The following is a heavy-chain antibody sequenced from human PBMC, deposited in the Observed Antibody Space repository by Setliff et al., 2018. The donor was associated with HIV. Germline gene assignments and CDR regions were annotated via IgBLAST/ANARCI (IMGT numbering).Heavy chain of an antibody. CDR2: INTETGNP. Sequence: ASVKVSCKASGYTFTTYGISWVRQAPGQGPEWMGWINTETGNPMYAQGFTGRFVFSLDTSVSTAFLQINSLKAEDTAMYYCARVGSYWSTFDYWGQGALVTVPQ. CDR1: GYTFTTYG. J-gene: IGHJ4*02. CDR3: ARVGSYWSTFDY. V-gene: IGHV7-4-1*02. D-gene: IGHD1-26*01.